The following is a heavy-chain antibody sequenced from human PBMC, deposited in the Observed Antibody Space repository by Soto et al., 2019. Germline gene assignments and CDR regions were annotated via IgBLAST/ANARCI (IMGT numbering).Heavy chain of an antibody. CDR1: GGSISSYY. J-gene: IGHJ3*02. Sequence: QVQLQESGPGLVKPSETLSLTCTVSGGSISSYYWSWIRQPPGKGLEWIGYSYYSGSTNYNPSLKSRVTISVDTSKNQFSLKLSSVTAADTAVYYCARQENYGDQPDAFDIWGQGTMVTVSS. CDR3: ARQENYGDQPDAFDI. D-gene: IGHD4-17*01. CDR2: SYYSGST. V-gene: IGHV4-59*08.